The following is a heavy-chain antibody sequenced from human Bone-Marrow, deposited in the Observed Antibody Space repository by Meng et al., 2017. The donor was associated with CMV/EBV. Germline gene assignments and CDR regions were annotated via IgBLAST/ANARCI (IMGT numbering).Heavy chain of an antibody. Sequence: GESLKISCAASGSTFSSYSMNWVRQAPGKGLEWVSSISSSSSYIYYADSVKGRFTISRDNAKKSLYLQINSLRAEDTAVYYSARDNLFDYGGNQNGDYWGQGTLVTVSS. CDR3: ARDNLFDYGGNQNGDY. J-gene: IGHJ4*02. CDR2: ISSSSSYI. V-gene: IGHV3-21*01. CDR1: GSTFSSYS. D-gene: IGHD4-23*01.